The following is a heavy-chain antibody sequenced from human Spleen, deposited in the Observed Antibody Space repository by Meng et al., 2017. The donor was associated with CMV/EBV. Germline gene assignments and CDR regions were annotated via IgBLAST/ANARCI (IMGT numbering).Heavy chain of an antibody. V-gene: IGHV1-2*02. J-gene: IGHJ5*02. CDR3: ARGDYTNYGFFDP. CDR2: INPNSGGT. D-gene: IGHD4-11*01. Sequence: ASGYTFTGYYVQWVRQAPGQGLEGMGWINPNSGGTNYAQKFQGRVTMTRDTSISTSYMELSRLRSDDTAVYYCARGDYTNYGFFDPWGQGTLVTVSS. CDR1: GYTFTGYY.